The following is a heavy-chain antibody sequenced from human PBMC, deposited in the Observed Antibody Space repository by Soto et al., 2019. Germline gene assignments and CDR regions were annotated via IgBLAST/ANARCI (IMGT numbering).Heavy chain of an antibody. CDR2: INSDGTNT. D-gene: IGHD4-17*01. CDR1: GFTFSTYW. V-gene: IGHV3-74*01. Sequence: PGGSLRLSCSASGFTFSTYWMHWVRQAPGKGLVWVSRINSDGTNTDYADSVKGRFTISRDNAKNTLYLHMSSLRAEDTAVYYCANVHTAPTDFDNLGPGDVLTISA. J-gene: IGHJ4*02. CDR3: ANVHTAPTDFDN.